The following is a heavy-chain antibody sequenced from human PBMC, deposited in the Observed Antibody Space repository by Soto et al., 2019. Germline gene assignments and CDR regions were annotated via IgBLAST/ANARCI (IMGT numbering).Heavy chain of an antibody. D-gene: IGHD6-19*01. CDR3: ARPYSSEDYYYYYYGMDV. CDR2: ISYDGSNK. Sequence: GGSLRLSCAASGFTFSSYAMHWVRQAPGKGLEWVAVISYDGSNKYYADSVKGRFTISRDNSKNTLYLQMNSLRAEDTAVYYCARPYSSEDYYYYYYGMDVWGQGTTVTVSS. J-gene: IGHJ6*02. CDR1: GFTFSSYA. V-gene: IGHV3-30-3*01.